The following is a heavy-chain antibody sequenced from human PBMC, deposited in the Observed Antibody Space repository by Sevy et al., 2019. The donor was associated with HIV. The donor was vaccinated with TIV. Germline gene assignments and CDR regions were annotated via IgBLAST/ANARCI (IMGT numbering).Heavy chain of an antibody. CDR2: GGDGGHI. Sequence: SETLSLTCTVSGGSITSLYWNWIRQPPGKGLEWGASGGDGGHINYNPSLKSRVTLSLDTSKNQFSLRLSSVTAADTAMYYCAGENAWGRGYSWGQGTLVTVSS. J-gene: IGHJ4*02. D-gene: IGHD1-26*01. CDR1: GGSITSLY. CDR3: AGENAWGRGYS. V-gene: IGHV4-59*08.